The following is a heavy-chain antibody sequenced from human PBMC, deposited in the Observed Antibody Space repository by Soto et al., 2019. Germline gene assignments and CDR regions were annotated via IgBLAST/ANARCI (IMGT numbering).Heavy chain of an antibody. V-gene: IGHV4-34*01. D-gene: IGHD6-13*01. CDR1: GGSFSGYY. J-gene: IGHJ4*02. CDR2: INHSGST. Sequence: SETLSLTCAVYGGSFSGYYWSWIRQPPGKGLEWIGEINHSGSTNYNPSLKSRLTISVDTSKQQFSLHLNSVTPEDTAVYYCARQIAATGTAGTFDYWGQGTLVTVS. CDR3: ARQIAATGTAGTFDY.